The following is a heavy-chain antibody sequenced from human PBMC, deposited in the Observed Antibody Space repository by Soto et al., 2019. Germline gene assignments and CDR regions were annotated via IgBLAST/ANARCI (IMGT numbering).Heavy chain of an antibody. CDR3: ASASGYARFDY. D-gene: IGHD5-12*01. V-gene: IGHV3-66*01. Sequence: GGSLRLSCAASGFTFSNYAMSWVRQAPGKGPEWVAGISSGGNAYYADSVKGRFTISRDNSENKVSLQMNSLRAEDTAIYYCASASGYARFDYWGQGTLVPVSS. J-gene: IGHJ4*02. CDR1: GFTFSNYA. CDR2: ISSGGNA.